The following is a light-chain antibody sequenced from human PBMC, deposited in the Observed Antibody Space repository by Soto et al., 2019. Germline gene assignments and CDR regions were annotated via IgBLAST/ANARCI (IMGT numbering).Light chain of an antibody. CDR3: QQYGRSLRT. J-gene: IGKJ1*01. CDR2: GAS. V-gene: IGKV3-20*01. CDR1: QSVSSN. Sequence: IVLTQSSATLSLSPLERATLSCRASQSVSSNLAWYQQKPGQAPRLLIYGASSRATGIPDRFSGGGSGTDFTLTISRLDPEDSAVHYCQQYGRSLRTFGQGTKVDIK.